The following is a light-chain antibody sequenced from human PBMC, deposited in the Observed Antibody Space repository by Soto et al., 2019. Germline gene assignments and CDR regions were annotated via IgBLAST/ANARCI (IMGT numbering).Light chain of an antibody. CDR3: QQYGSSSWT. Sequence: EIVFTQSPGTRSLSPGERATLSCRASQSVSSSYLAWYQQKPGQAPRLLIYGASSRATGIPDRFSGSGSGTGFTLTISRLEPEDFAVYYCQQYGSSSWTFGQGTKVDIK. J-gene: IGKJ1*01. CDR1: QSVSSSY. V-gene: IGKV3-20*01. CDR2: GAS.